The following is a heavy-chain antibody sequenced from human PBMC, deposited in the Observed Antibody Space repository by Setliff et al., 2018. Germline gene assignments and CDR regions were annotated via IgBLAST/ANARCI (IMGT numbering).Heavy chain of an antibody. CDR1: GYTFTSYG. J-gene: IGHJ3*02. CDR3: ARPGLYCSGGSCYGDDAFDI. V-gene: IGHV1-18*01. Sequence: GASGKVSCKASGYTFTSYGISWVRQAPGQGLEWMRWISAYDGDTNYAQKLQGRVTMTTDTSTTTAYMELRSLRSDDTAVYYCARPGLYCSGGSCYGDDAFDIWGQGTMVTVSS. CDR2: ISAYDGDT. D-gene: IGHD2-15*01.